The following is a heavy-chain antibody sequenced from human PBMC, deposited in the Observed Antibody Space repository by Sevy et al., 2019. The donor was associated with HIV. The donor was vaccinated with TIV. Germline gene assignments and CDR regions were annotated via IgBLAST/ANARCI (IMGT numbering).Heavy chain of an antibody. CDR2: IYYSGST. CDR3: ARAYDSSGYYGY. V-gene: IGHV4-59*01. J-gene: IGHJ4*02. Sequence: SETLSLTCTVSGGSISSYYWSWIRQPPGNGLEWIGYIYYSGSTNYNPSLKSRVTISVDTSKNQFSLKLSSVTAADTAVYYCARAYDSSGYYGYSGQRTLVTVSS. CDR1: GGSISSYY. D-gene: IGHD3-22*01.